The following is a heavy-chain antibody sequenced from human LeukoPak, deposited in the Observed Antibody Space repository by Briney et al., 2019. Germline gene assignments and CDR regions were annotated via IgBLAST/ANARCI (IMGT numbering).Heavy chain of an antibody. V-gene: IGHV3-21*01. CDR3: ARDFFPGYSSRRAPYYFDY. CDR2: ISSSSYI. Sequence: GGSLRLSCAASGFTFSSYSMNWVRQAPGKGLEWVSSISSSSYIYYADSVKGRFTISRDNAKNSLYLQMNSLRAEDTAVYYCARDFFPGYSSRRAPYYFDYWGQGTLVTVSS. D-gene: IGHD6-13*01. J-gene: IGHJ4*02. CDR1: GFTFSSYS.